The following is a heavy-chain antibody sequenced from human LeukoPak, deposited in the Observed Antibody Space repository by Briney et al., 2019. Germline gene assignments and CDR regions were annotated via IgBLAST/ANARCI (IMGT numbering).Heavy chain of an antibody. CDR2: ISWNSGSI. CDR3: AKSVTTVTTKGHFDY. V-gene: IGHV3-9*01. J-gene: IGHJ4*02. Sequence: PGRSLRLSCAASGFTFDDYAMHWVRHAPGKGLEWVSGISWNSGSIGYADSVKGRFTISRDNAKNSLYLQMNSLRAEDTALYYCAKSVTTVTTKGHFDYWGQGTLVTVSS. CDR1: GFTFDDYA. D-gene: IGHD4-17*01.